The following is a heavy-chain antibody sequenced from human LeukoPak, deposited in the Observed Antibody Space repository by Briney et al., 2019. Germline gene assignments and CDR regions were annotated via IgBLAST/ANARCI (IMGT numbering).Heavy chain of an antibody. CDR2: IDISVIYI. CDR1: GLSFSNDI. CDR3: ARDPRSYYHSSGYRYYCGMDV. Sequence: GGSLSLSCVASGLSFSNDIMNWVCHAPGKGLGWVSSIDISVIYIYYADSVTGRITLSRDNAKNSLYLQMNSLGAEDTAVYYCARDPRSYYHSSGYRYYCGMDVWGQGTTATVSS. D-gene: IGHD3-22*01. J-gene: IGHJ6*02. V-gene: IGHV3-21*01.